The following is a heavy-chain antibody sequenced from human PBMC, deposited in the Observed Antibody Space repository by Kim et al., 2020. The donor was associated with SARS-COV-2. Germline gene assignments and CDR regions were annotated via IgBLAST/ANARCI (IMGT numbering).Heavy chain of an antibody. CDR3: AKDFAEFNQRGIAAAGGFDY. V-gene: IGHV3-9*01. CDR2: ISWNSGSI. Sequence: GGSLRLSCAASGFTFDDYAMHWVRQAPGKGLEWVSGISWNSGSIGYADSVKGRFTISRDNAKNSLYLQMNSLRAEDTALYYCAKDFAEFNQRGIAAAGGFDYWGQGTLVTVSS. J-gene: IGHJ4*02. CDR1: GFTFDDYA. D-gene: IGHD6-13*01.